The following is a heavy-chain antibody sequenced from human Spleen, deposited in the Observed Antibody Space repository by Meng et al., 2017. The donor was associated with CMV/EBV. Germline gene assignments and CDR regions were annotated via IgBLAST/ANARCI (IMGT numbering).Heavy chain of an antibody. V-gene: IGHV4-39*07. J-gene: IGHJ6*02. CDR3: ARERYSSSWYREYSYYYYGMDV. Sequence: SETLSLTCTVSGDSISRSGSYWAWIRQPPGKGLEWIGTIYYSGDTYYNPSLKSRVTISVDTSKNQFSLKLSSVTAADTAVYYCARERYSSSWYREYSYYYYGMDVWGQGTTVTVSS. CDR1: GDSISRSGSY. CDR2: IYYSGDT. D-gene: IGHD6-13*01.